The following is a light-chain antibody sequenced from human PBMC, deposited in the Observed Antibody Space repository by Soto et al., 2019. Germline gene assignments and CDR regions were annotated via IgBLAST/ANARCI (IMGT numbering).Light chain of an antibody. CDR3: QQSFTTPLT. CDR2: AAS. CDR1: QTIDTY. J-gene: IGKJ3*01. V-gene: IGKV1-39*01. Sequence: DLQMTQSPSSLSASVGDRVTITCRASQTIDTYLSWYQQKPGKAPKLLIYAASRLQNGVPSRFSGSGSETDFTLTISSLQPEDFATYYCQQSFTTPLTFGPGTEVDIK.